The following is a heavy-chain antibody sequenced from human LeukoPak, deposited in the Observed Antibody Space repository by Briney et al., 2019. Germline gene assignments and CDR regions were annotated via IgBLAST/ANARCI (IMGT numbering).Heavy chain of an antibody. Sequence: GSLRLSCAASGFTFSSYAMSWVRQAPGKGLEWVSAISGSGGSTYYADSVKGRFTISRDNSKNTLYLQMKSLRAEDTAVYYCAKDRDYYDFWSGYYPFDYWGQGTLVTVSS. CDR3: AKDRDYYDFWSGYYPFDY. V-gene: IGHV3-23*01. CDR1: GFTFSSYA. J-gene: IGHJ4*02. CDR2: ISGSGGST. D-gene: IGHD3-3*01.